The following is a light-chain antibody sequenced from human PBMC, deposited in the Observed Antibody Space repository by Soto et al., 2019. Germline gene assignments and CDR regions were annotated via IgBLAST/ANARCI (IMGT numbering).Light chain of an antibody. CDR1: SSNIGSNH. J-gene: IGLJ7*01. V-gene: IGLV1-51*02. CDR2: ENS. CDR3: GTWDSSLSAAV. Sequence: SVLTQSPSVSAAPGQKVTISCSGGSSNIGSNHVSWYQQVPGTAPKLLIFENSKRPSGIPDRFSGSKSGTSATLGITGLQTGDEADYYCGTWDSSLSAAVFGGGTQLTVL.